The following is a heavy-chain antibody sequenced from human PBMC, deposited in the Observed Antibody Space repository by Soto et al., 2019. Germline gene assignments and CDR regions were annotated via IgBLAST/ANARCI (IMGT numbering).Heavy chain of an antibody. Sequence: GGSLRLSCATSGFTFSDFYMSWVRQAPGKGPEWVSYISDDGYTIYYADPVKGRVTISRDNAKNSLYLQMNSLRAEDTAVYYCARDGRIRRPDWYFDLWGRGTLVTVSS. CDR3: ARDGRIRRPDWYFDL. J-gene: IGHJ2*01. D-gene: IGHD2-15*01. CDR1: GFTFSDFY. CDR2: ISDDGYTI. V-gene: IGHV3-11*04.